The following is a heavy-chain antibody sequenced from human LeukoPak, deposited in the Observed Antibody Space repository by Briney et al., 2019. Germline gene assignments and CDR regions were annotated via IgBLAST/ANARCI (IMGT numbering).Heavy chain of an antibody. CDR1: GSSISSYY. Sequence: PSETLSLTCTVSGSSISSYYWSWIRQPAGKGLEWIGRIYTSGSTNYNPSLKSRVTMSVDTSKNQFSLKLSSVTAADTAVYYCARDLGGYCSSTSCPYYYYGMDVWGQGTTVTVSS. CDR3: ARDLGGYCSSTSCPYYYYGMDV. D-gene: IGHD2-2*01. J-gene: IGHJ6*02. V-gene: IGHV4-4*07. CDR2: IYTSGST.